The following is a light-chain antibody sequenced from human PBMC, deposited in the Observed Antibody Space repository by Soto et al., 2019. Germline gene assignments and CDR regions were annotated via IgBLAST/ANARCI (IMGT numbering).Light chain of an antibody. CDR3: SSYAGSNNWV. Sequence: QSALTQPPSASGSPGQSVTISCTGTSRDVGGYNYVSWYQQHPGKAPKLMIYEVSKRPSGVPDRFSGSKSGNTASLTVSGLQAEDEVDYYCSSYAGSNNWVFGGGTQLTVL. V-gene: IGLV2-8*01. CDR2: EVS. CDR1: SRDVGGYNY. J-gene: IGLJ3*02.